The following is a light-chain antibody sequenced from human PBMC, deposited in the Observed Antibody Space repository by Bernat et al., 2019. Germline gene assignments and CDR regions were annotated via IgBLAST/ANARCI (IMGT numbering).Light chain of an antibody. V-gene: IGLV1-44*01. Sequence: QSVLTQPPSASGTPGQRVTISCSGSSSDVGSNSVTWYQQFPGTAPTVLMYATNQRPSGVPDRFSGSKSGTSASLAISGLQSDDEANYYCASWDDSLNGWVFGGGTRLTVL. CDR2: ATN. CDR3: ASWDDSLNGWV. J-gene: IGLJ3*02. CDR1: SSDVGSNS.